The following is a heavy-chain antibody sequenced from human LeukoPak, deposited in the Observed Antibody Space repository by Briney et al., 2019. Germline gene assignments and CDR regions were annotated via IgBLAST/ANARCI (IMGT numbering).Heavy chain of an antibody. D-gene: IGHD3-10*01. CDR2: IWYDGSNK. V-gene: IGHV3-33*01. J-gene: IGHJ4*02. CDR1: GFTFSTYG. Sequence: GGSLRLSCAASGFTFSTYGMHWVRQAPGKGLEWVAIIWYDGSNKFYADSVKGRFTIYRDNSKNTLYLQMNSLRAEDTAVYYCARVRGSVGLTASYIDYWGQGTLVTVSS. CDR3: ARVRGSVGLTASYIDY.